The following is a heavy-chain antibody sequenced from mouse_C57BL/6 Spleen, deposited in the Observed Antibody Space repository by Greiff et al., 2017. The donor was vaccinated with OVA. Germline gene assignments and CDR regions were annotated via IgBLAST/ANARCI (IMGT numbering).Heavy chain of an antibody. Sequence: VQLQQSGAELVRPGASVTLSCKASGYTFTDYEMHWVKQTPVHGLEWIGAIDPETGGTAYNQKFKGKAILTADKSSSTAYMELRSLTSEDSAVYYCTGYSNLYYAMDYWGQGTSVTVSS. V-gene: IGHV1-15*01. CDR3: TGYSNLYYAMDY. CDR1: GYTFTDYE. J-gene: IGHJ4*01. CDR2: IDPETGGT. D-gene: IGHD2-5*01.